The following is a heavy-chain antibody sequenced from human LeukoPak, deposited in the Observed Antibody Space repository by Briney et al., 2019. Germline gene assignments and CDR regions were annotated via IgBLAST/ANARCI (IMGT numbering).Heavy chain of an antibody. CDR3: ARAAITTDAFDI. D-gene: IGHD3-22*01. CDR2: IYYSGST. Sequence: PSETLSLTCTVSGGSISSYYWSWIRQPPGKGLEWIGYIYYSGSTNYNPSLKSRVTISVDTPKNQFSLKLSSVTAADTAVYYCARAAITTDAFDIWGQGTMVTVSS. J-gene: IGHJ3*02. V-gene: IGHV4-59*01. CDR1: GGSISSYY.